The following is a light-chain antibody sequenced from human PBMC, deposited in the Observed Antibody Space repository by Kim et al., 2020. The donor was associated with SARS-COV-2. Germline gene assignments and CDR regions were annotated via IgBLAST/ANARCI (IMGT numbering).Light chain of an antibody. Sequence: SPGERATLSCRASQSLTTTYIAWYQQTPGQAPRLLIYGASTRATGIPDRFSGSGSGTDFTLTIRRLEPGDFAVYYCQQYDTAPITFGQGTRLEIK. J-gene: IGKJ5*01. CDR3: QQYDTAPIT. V-gene: IGKV3-20*01. CDR2: GAS. CDR1: QSLTTTY.